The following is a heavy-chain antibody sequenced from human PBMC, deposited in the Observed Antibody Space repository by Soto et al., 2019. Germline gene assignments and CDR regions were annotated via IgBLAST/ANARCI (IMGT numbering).Heavy chain of an antibody. Sequence: ASVKVSCKASGYTFTTYLIHWARQAPGQSLEWLGWINAGNGNTKYSQKFQGRVTITRDTSASTAYMELSSLRSEDTAVYYCARVSGYYLPDYWGQGTLVTVSS. D-gene: IGHD5-12*01. CDR1: GYTFTTYL. CDR2: INAGNGNT. CDR3: ARVSGYYLPDY. J-gene: IGHJ4*02. V-gene: IGHV1-3*01.